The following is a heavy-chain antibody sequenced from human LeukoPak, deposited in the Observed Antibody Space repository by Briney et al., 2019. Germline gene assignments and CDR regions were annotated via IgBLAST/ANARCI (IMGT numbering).Heavy chain of an antibody. D-gene: IGHD3-10*01. V-gene: IGHV3-20*04. CDR3: ARERYYYGSGSSYHFDY. CDR1: GFKFDDYG. J-gene: IGHJ4*02. Sequence: GGFLRLSCAASGFKFDDYGMSWVRQAPGKGLEWVSGINWNGGSTGYADSVKGRFTISRDNAKNSLYLQMNSLRAEDTALYYCARERYYYGSGSSYHFDYWGQGTLVTVSS. CDR2: INWNGGST.